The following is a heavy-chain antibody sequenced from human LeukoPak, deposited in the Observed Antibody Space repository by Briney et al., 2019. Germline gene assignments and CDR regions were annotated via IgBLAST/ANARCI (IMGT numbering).Heavy chain of an antibody. CDR1: GFTFSSYW. D-gene: IGHD2-15*01. J-gene: IGHJ4*02. V-gene: IGHV3-7*03. Sequence: GGSLRLSCAASGFTFSSYWMSWVRQAPGKGLEWVANIKQDGSEKYYVDSVKGRFTISRDNAKNSLYLQMNGLRAEDTAVYYCARGRRMARYCSGGSCYFDYWGQGTLVTVSS. CDR2: IKQDGSEK. CDR3: ARGRRMARYCSGGSCYFDY.